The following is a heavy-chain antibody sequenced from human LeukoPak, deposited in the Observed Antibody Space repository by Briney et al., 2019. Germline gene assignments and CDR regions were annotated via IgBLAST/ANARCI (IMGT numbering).Heavy chain of an antibody. CDR3: ARDFYPNSSGNDYYYYGMDV. CDR2: ISSSSSYI. Sequence: GGSLRLSCAASGFTFSSYSMNWVRQAPGKGLEWVSSISSSSSYIYYADSVKGRFTISRDNAKNSLYLQMNSLRAEDTAVYYCARDFYPNSSGNDYYYYGMDVWGQGTRSPSP. J-gene: IGHJ6*02. V-gene: IGHV3-21*01. CDR1: GFTFSSYS. D-gene: IGHD6-19*01.